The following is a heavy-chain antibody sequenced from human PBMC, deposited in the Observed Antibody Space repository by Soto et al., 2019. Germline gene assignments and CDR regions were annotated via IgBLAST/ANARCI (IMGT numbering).Heavy chain of an antibody. D-gene: IGHD5-18*01. J-gene: IGHJ5*02. CDR2: TYYRSKWYN. CDR3: AASYGYWNWFDP. CDR1: GESVSSNSAA. V-gene: IGHV6-1*01. Sequence: SQTLSLTCAISGESVSSNSAAWNWIRQSPSRGLEWLGRTYYRSKWYNDYAVSVKSRITINPDTSKNQFSLQLNSVTPEDTAVYYCAASYGYWNWFDPWGQGTLVNVSS.